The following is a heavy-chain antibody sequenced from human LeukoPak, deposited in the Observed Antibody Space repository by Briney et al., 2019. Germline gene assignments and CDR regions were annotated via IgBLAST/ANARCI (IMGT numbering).Heavy chain of an antibody. J-gene: IGHJ4*02. D-gene: IGHD3-9*01. V-gene: IGHV1-2*04. CDR3: ARDRRSILTGYYYFDY. CDR1: GYTFTDYH. Sequence: EASVKVSCKASGYTFTDYHVHWVRQAPGQGLEWMGWINPNSGGTNYAQKFQGWVTMTRDTSISTAYMEMSRLRSDDTAVYYCARDRRSILTGYYYFDYWGQGTLVTVSS. CDR2: INPNSGGT.